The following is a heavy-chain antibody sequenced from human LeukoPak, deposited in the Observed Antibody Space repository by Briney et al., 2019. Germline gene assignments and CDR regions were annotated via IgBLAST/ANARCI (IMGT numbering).Heavy chain of an antibody. J-gene: IGHJ4*02. CDR2: MNPNSGNR. D-gene: IGHD2-2*01. CDR3: ARATGVPAAPDY. Sequence: GASVTVSCKASGYTFTNYDINWVRQAPGQGLEWMGWMNPNSGNRDYAQKFQGRVTISRNTSISTAYMELNNLRSEDTAVYYCARATGVPAAPDYWGQGTLVTVSS. CDR1: GYTFTNYD. V-gene: IGHV1-8*03.